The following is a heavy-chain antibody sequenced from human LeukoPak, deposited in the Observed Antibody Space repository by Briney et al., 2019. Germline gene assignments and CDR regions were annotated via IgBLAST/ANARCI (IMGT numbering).Heavy chain of an antibody. V-gene: IGHV3-74*01. CDR1: GFTVSGNY. CDR2: INTDGSST. Sequence: GGSLRLSCAASGFTVSGNYMSWVRQAPGKGLVWVSRINTDGSSTSYADSVKGRFTISRDNAKNTLYLQMNSLRAEDTAVYYCANLLEWLLSVVYWGQGTLVTVSS. J-gene: IGHJ4*02. CDR3: ANLLEWLLSVVY. D-gene: IGHD3-3*01.